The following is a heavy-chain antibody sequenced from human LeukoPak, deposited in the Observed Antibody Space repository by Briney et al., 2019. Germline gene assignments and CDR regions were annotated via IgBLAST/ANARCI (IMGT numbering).Heavy chain of an antibody. CDR1: GYTFTSYG. V-gene: IGHV1-46*01. CDR2: INPSGGST. Sequence: ASVKVSCKASGYTFTSYGISWVRQAPGQGLEWMGIINPSGGSTSYAQKFQGRVTMTRDTSTSTVYMELSSLRSEDTAVYYCARVDTAMDRPFDYWGQGTLVTVSS. D-gene: IGHD5-18*01. J-gene: IGHJ4*02. CDR3: ARVDTAMDRPFDY.